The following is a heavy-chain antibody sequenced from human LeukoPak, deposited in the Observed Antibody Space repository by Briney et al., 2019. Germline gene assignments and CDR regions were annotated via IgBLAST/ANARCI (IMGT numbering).Heavy chain of an antibody. D-gene: IGHD1-26*01. CDR2: IYPGDSHT. V-gene: IGHV5-51*01. J-gene: IGHJ4*02. Sequence: GESLKISCKGSGYSFTSYWIGWVRPMPGKGLEWMGVIYPGDSHTRYSPSFQGQVTISADKSISTAFLQWSSLKASDTAMYYCARHLSGSYSGYYFDYWGQGTLVTVSS. CDR3: ARHLSGSYSGYYFDY. CDR1: GYSFTSYW.